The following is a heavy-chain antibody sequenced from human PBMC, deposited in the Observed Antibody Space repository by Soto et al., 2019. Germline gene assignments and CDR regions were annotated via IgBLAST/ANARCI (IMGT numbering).Heavy chain of an antibody. CDR2: INPSGGST. CDR1: GYTFTSYY. J-gene: IGHJ5*02. V-gene: IGHV1-46*01. CDR3: AKDGGDGPEYNGLEP. D-gene: IGHD2-21*02. Sequence: ASVKVSCKASGYTFTSYYMHWVRQAPGQGLEWMGIINPSGGSTSYAQKFQGRVTMTRDTSTSTVYMELSSLRSEDTDVYYCAKDGGDGPEYNGLEPWGQESLVTASS.